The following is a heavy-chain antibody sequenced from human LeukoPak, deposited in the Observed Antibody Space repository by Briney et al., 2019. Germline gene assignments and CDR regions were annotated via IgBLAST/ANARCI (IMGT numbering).Heavy chain of an antibody. V-gene: IGHV4-34*01. CDR2: INHSGST. CDR3: ARAGIRFLEWLSPRGWFDP. Sequence: SETLSLTCAVYGGSFSGYYWSWIRPPPGKGLEWIGEINHSGSTNYNPSLKSRVTISVDTSKNQFSLKLSSVTAADTAVYYCARAGIRFLEWLSPRGWFDPWGQGTLVTVSS. CDR1: GGSFSGYY. J-gene: IGHJ5*02. D-gene: IGHD3-3*01.